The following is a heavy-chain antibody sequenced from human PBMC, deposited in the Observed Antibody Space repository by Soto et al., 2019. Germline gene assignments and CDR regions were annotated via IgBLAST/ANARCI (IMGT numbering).Heavy chain of an antibody. CDR2: IIPIFGTA. Sequence: SVKVSCKASGGTFSSYAISWVREAPGQGLEWMGGIIPIFGTANYAQKFQGRVTITADESTSTAYMELSSLRSEDTAVYYCARVRYYYGSGSRYYFDYWGQGTLVTVSS. CDR1: GGTFSSYA. J-gene: IGHJ4*02. D-gene: IGHD3-10*01. V-gene: IGHV1-69*13. CDR3: ARVRYYYGSGSRYYFDY.